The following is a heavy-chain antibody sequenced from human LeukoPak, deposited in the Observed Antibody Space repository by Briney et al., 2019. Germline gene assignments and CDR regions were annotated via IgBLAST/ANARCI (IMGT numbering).Heavy chain of an antibody. CDR2: ISYDGSNK. Sequence: PGRSLRLSCAASGFTFSSYGIHWVRQAPGKGLEWVAVISYDGSNKYYADSVKGRFTISRDNSKNTLYLQMNSLRAEDTAVYYCAKPYYYGSGSYYFDYWGQGTLVTVSS. CDR3: AKPYYYGSGSYYFDY. CDR1: GFTFSSYG. V-gene: IGHV3-30*18. J-gene: IGHJ4*02. D-gene: IGHD3-10*01.